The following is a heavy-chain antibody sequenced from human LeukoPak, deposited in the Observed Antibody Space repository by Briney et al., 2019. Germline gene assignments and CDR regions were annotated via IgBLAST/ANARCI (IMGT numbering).Heavy chain of an antibody. J-gene: IGHJ3*02. Sequence: ASVKVSCKASGYTFTSYGISWVRQAPGQGLEWMGWISAYNGNTNYAQKLQGRVTMTTDTSTSTAYMELRSLRSDDTAMYYCARDLGGTGWLLSYWAFDIWGQGTMVTVSS. V-gene: IGHV1-18*01. CDR1: GYTFTSYG. CDR3: ARDLGGTGWLLSYWAFDI. D-gene: IGHD5-24*01. CDR2: ISAYNGNT.